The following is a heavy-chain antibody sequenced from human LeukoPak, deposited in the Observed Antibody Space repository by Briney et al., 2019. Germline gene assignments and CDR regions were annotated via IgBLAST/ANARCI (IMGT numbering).Heavy chain of an antibody. CDR3: ARDRDSGWYSFDY. Sequence: PGRSLGLSCAASGFTFSSYAMHWVRQAPGKGLEWVAVISYDGSNKYYADSVKGRFTISRDNSRNTLYLQMNSLRAEDTAVYYCARDRDSGWYSFDYWGQGTLVTVSS. CDR1: GFTFSSYA. V-gene: IGHV3-30-3*01. D-gene: IGHD6-19*01. J-gene: IGHJ4*02. CDR2: ISYDGSNK.